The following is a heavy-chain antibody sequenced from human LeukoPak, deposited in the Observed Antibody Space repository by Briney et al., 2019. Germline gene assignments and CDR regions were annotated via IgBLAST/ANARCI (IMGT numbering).Heavy chain of an antibody. Sequence: PSGTLSLTCAVSGGSISSSNWWSWVRQPPGKGLEWIGEIHHSGSTNYNPSLKSRLTTSVDKSKNQFSLNLSSVTAADTAVYYCAATVTPSAFDYWGQGTLVTVSS. CDR3: AATVTPSAFDY. D-gene: IGHD4-17*01. CDR2: IHHSGST. CDR1: GGSISSSNW. J-gene: IGHJ4*02. V-gene: IGHV4-4*02.